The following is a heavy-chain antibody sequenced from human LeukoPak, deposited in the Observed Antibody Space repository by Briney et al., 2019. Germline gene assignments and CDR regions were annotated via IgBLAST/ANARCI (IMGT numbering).Heavy chain of an antibody. Sequence: SSETLSLTCTVSGTSIRSSSMYWGWIRQPPGKGLEWLGSVYYTGSTFHNPSLKRRVTIPVDTSENQFSLRLTSVTAADTAIYYCARHVAYYYDSSGYPDFWGQGTLVTVSS. J-gene: IGHJ4*02. CDR1: GTSIRSSSMY. CDR2: VYYTGST. D-gene: IGHD3-22*01. CDR3: ARHVAYYYDSSGYPDF. V-gene: IGHV4-39*01.